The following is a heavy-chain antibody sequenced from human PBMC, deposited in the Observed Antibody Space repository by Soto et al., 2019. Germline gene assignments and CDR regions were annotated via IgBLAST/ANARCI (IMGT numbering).Heavy chain of an antibody. CDR2: IYYSGST. Sequence: SETLSLTCTVSGGSISSGDYYWSWIRQPPGKGLEWIGYIYYSGSTYYNPSLKSRVTISVDTSKNQFSLKLSSVTAADTAVYYCARARWGNYDFWSGYFDYWGQGTLVTVSS. J-gene: IGHJ4*02. V-gene: IGHV4-30-4*01. CDR1: GGSISSGDYY. D-gene: IGHD3-3*01. CDR3: ARARWGNYDFWSGYFDY.